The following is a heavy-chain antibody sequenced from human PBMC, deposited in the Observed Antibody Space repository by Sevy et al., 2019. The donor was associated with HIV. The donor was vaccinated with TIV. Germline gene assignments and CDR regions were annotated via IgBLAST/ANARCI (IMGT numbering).Heavy chain of an antibody. J-gene: IGHJ6*02. Sequence: GGSLRLSCAASGFTFSSYAMNWVRQAPGKGLEWVSSISSSGRSTYYAGSVEGRFTISRDNSENTLYLQTNSLRADDTAVYYCAKGYCSGGSCPRDYYYYGMDVWGQGTTVTVSS. CDR1: GFTFSSYA. CDR3: AKGYCSGGSCPRDYYYYGMDV. D-gene: IGHD2-15*01. CDR2: ISSSGRST. V-gene: IGHV3-23*01.